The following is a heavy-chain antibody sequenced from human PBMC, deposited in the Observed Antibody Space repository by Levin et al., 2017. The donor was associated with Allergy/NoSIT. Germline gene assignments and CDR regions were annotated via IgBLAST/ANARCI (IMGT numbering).Heavy chain of an antibody. Sequence: PGGSLRLSCAASGLTFSSYAMHWVRQAPGKGLEWVAVISYDGSNKYYADSVKGRFTISRDNSKNTLYLQMNSLRAEDTAVYYCARPLIAVVFYYYYGMDVWGQGTTVTVSS. J-gene: IGHJ6*02. D-gene: IGHD6-19*01. V-gene: IGHV3-30*04. CDR3: ARPLIAVVFYYYYGMDV. CDR2: ISYDGSNK. CDR1: GLTFSSYA.